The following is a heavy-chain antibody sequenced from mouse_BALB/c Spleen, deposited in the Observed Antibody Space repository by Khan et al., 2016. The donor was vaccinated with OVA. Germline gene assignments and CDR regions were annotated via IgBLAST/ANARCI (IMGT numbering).Heavy chain of an antibody. Sequence: QIQFLQSEPELKKPGETVQISCKASGFSFTNYGLNWVKQAPGTGFKWMGWINTYTGESTFANDFKGRFAFSLATSASTAYLQIKRLKNEETATYYSARVGYNGTMDCWGQGTTVTVSS. V-gene: IGHV9-3-1*01. CDR1: GFSFTNYG. D-gene: IGHD2-14*01. CDR3: ARVGYNGTMDC. CDR2: INTYTGES. J-gene: IGHJ4*01.